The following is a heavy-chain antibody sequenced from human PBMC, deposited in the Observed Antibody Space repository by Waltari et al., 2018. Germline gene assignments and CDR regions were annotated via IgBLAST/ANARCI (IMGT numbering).Heavy chain of an antibody. CDR1: GYTFTSYY. V-gene: IGHV1-46*01. D-gene: IGHD3-9*01. CDR2: INPRGGST. Sequence: QVQLVQSGAEVKKPGASVKVSCKASGYTFTSYYMHWVRQAPGQGLEWMGIINPRGGSTSYAQRFQGRGTMTRETSTSTVYMELSSLRSEDTAVYYCARDDNILTGYYGMDVWGQGTTVTVSS. J-gene: IGHJ6*02. CDR3: ARDDNILTGYYGMDV.